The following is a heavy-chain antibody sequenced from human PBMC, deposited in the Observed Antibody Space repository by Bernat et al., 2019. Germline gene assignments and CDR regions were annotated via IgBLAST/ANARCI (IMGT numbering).Heavy chain of an antibody. CDR1: GGSISSSNW. V-gene: IGHV4-4*02. D-gene: IGHD6-19*01. CDR2: IYHSGST. Sequence: QVQLQESGPGLVKPSGTLSLTCTVSGGSISSSNWWSWVRQPPGKGLEWIGEIYHSGSTNYNPSLKSRVTISVDKSKNQFSLKLSSVTAADTAVYYCASQAVDILPHDAFDIWGQGTMVTVSS. CDR3: ASQAVDILPHDAFDI. J-gene: IGHJ3*02.